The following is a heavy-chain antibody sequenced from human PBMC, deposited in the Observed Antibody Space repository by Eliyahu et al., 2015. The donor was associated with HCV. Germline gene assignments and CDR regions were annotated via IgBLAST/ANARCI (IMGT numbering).Heavy chain of an antibody. J-gene: IGHJ4*02. D-gene: IGHD5-18*01. CDR3: ARGRGTGYSYGNLDY. CDR2: ISSSSSYI. Sequence: VKPGGSLRLSCAASGFTFSSFSMNWVRQAPGKGLEWVSSISSSSSYIYYADSVKGRFTISRDNAKNSLYLQMNSLRAEDTAVYYCARGRGTGYSYGNLDYWGQGTLVTVSS. V-gene: IGHV3-21*01. CDR1: GFTFSSFS.